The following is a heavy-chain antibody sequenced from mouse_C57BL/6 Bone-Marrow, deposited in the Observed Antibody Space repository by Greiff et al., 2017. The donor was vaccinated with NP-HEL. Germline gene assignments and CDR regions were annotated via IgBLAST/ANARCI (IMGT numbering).Heavy chain of an antibody. Sequence: EVQRVESGGDLVKPGGSLKLSCAASGFTFSSYGMSWVRQTPDKRLEWVATISSGGSYTYYPDSVKGRFTISRDNAKNTLYLQMSSLKSEDTAMYYCARQGDYDVLSYWYFDVWGTGTTVTVSS. CDR3: ARQGDYDVLSYWYFDV. V-gene: IGHV5-6*01. J-gene: IGHJ1*03. D-gene: IGHD2-4*01. CDR1: GFTFSSYG. CDR2: ISSGGSYT.